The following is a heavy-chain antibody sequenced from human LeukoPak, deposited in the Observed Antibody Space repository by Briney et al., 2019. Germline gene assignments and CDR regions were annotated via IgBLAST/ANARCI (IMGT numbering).Heavy chain of an antibody. CDR1: GGSFSGYY. V-gene: IGHV4-34*01. D-gene: IGHD3-10*01. CDR3: TRSDGYGLVGI. CDR2: INHSGST. Sequence: SETLSLTCAVYGGSFSGYYWSWIRQPPGKGLEWIGEINHSGSTNYNPSLKSRVTISVDTSKNHFSLTLSSVTAADTAVYYCTRSDGYGLVGIWGQGTIVTVSS. J-gene: IGHJ3*01.